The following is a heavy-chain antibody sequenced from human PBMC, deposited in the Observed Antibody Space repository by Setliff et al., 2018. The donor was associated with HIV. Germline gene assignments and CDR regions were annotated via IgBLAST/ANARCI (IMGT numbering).Heavy chain of an antibody. J-gene: IGHJ4*02. D-gene: IGHD3-16*01. CDR1: GGSFSGYY. Sequence: PSETLSLTCAVYGGSFSGYYWSWIRHPPGQGLEWIGEINHSGSTNYNPSLKSRVTISVDMSKKQFSLKLSSVTAADTAVYYCARGSKGGFFDYWGQRTLVTVS. CDR2: INHSGST. CDR3: ARGSKGGFFDY. V-gene: IGHV4-34*01.